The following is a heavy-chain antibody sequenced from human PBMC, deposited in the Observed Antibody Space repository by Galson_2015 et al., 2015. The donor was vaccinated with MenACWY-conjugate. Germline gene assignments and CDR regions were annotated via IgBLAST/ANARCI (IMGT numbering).Heavy chain of an antibody. Sequence: QSGAEVKRPGESLKISCKGSGYSFTSYWIGWVRQMPGKGLEWMGIIYPGDSDTRYSPSFQGQVTISADKSISTAYLQWSSLKASDTAMYYCARHGWGPDATAIPFDYWGQGTLVTVSS. J-gene: IGHJ4*02. V-gene: IGHV5-51*01. CDR1: GYSFTSYW. CDR3: ARHGWGPDATAIPFDY. D-gene: IGHD2-2*02. CDR2: IYPGDSDT.